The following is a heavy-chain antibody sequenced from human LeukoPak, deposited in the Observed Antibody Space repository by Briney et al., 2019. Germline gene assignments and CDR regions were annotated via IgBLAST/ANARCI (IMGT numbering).Heavy chain of an antibody. Sequence: SVKVPCKASGGTFSSYAISWVRQAPGQGLEWMGGIIPIFGTANYAQKFQGRVTITADESTSTAYMELSSLRSEDTAVYYCAREGIAAEGLFDYWGQGTLVTVSS. CDR1: GGTFSSYA. CDR3: AREGIAAEGLFDY. CDR2: IIPIFGTA. J-gene: IGHJ4*02. V-gene: IGHV1-69*13. D-gene: IGHD6-13*01.